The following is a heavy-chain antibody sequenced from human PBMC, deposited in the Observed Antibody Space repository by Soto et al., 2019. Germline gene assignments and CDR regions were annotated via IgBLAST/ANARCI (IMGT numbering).Heavy chain of an antibody. CDR1: GFTVSSNY. J-gene: IGHJ4*02. CDR3: ARLSSGWTAFDY. V-gene: IGHV3-53*01. CDR2: IYSGGST. D-gene: IGHD6-19*01. Sequence: GGSLRLSCAASGFTVSSNYMSWVRQAPGKGLEWVSVIYSGGSTYYADSVKGRFTISRDNSKNTLYLQMNSLRAEDTAVYYCARLSSGWTAFDYWGQGTLVTVSS.